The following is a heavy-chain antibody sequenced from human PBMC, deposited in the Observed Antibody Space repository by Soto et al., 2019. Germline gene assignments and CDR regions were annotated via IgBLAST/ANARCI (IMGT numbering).Heavy chain of an antibody. Sequence: PSETLSLTCTFSGGSISSYYWGWIRQPPGEGLEWIGGIYYSGSTYYSPSLKSRVTISVDTSKNQFSLKLSSVTAADTAVYYCARRGGAAAGTAFDYWGQGTLVTVSS. J-gene: IGHJ4*02. CDR1: GGSISSYY. V-gene: IGHV4-39*01. CDR3: ARRGGAAAGTAFDY. D-gene: IGHD6-13*01. CDR2: IYYSGST.